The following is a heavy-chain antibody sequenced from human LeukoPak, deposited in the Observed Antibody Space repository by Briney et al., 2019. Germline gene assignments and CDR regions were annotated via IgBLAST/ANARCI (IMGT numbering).Heavy chain of an antibody. D-gene: IGHD3-10*01. CDR1: GFTFSSYG. J-gene: IGHJ3*02. CDR3: ARVRGGSGSYYPARGAFDI. Sequence: PGGSLRLSCAASGFTFSSYGMHWVRQAPGKGLEWVAVIWYDGSNKYYADSVKGRFTISRDNSKNTLYLQMNSLRAEDTAVYYCARVRGGSGSYYPARGAFDIWGQGTMVTVFS. CDR2: IWYDGSNK. V-gene: IGHV3-33*01.